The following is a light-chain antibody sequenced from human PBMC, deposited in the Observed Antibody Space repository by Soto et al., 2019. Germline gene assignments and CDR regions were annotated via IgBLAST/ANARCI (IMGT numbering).Light chain of an antibody. Sequence: ETVLTQSPGTLSLSPGDTATLSCRASQSVSSSYLAWYQQKSGQAPRLLIYGASSRATGIPDRFSGSGSGTDFTLTISRLEPEDFAVYYCQQYGNSPWTFGQGTKVEIK. V-gene: IGKV3-20*01. J-gene: IGKJ1*01. CDR3: QQYGNSPWT. CDR2: GAS. CDR1: QSVSSSY.